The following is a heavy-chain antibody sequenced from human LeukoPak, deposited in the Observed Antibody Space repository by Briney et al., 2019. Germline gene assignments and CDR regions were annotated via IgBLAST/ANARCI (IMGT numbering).Heavy chain of an antibody. CDR3: ARAAVQWLVTPMYYFDY. D-gene: IGHD6-19*01. V-gene: IGHV4-31*03. J-gene: IGHJ4*02. Sequence: SQTLSLTCTVSGGSISSGGYYWSWIRQHSGKGLEWIGYIYYSGSTYYNPSLKSRVTISVDTSKNQFSLKLSSVTAADTAVYYCARAAVQWLVTPMYYFDYWGQGTLVTVSS. CDR1: GGSISSGGYY. CDR2: IYYSGST.